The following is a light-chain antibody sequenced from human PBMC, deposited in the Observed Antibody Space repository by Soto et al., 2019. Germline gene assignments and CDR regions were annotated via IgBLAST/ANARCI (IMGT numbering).Light chain of an antibody. Sequence: QSVLPQPPSVSAAPGQKVTISCSGSNSNIGNKDVSWYQQFPGTAPKLLIYDNNRRPSGIPDRFSASKSGTLASLAITGLQTGDEADYYCGTWDSGLSVVVFGGGTKRTGL. CDR2: DNN. CDR3: GTWDSGLSVVV. V-gene: IGLV1-51*01. J-gene: IGLJ2*01. CDR1: NSNIGNKD.